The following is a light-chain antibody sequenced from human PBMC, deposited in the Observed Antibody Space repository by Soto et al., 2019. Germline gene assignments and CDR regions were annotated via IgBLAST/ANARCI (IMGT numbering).Light chain of an antibody. V-gene: IGLV2-14*01. CDR2: DVT. CDR3: TSFAGSGSYV. CDR1: SSDVGGYNY. Sequence: QSALTQPASVSGSPGQSIAISCTGTSSDVGGYNYVSWYQQHPGKAPKLIIFDVTNRPSGVSDRFSGSKSGSTASLTISGLHADDEAEYYCTSFAGSGSYVCGTETKVTVL. J-gene: IGLJ1*01.